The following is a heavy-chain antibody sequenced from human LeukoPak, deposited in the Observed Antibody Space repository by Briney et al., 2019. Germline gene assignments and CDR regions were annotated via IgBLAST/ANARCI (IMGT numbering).Heavy chain of an antibody. CDR1: GGSFSGYY. CDR2: INHSGST. CDR3: ARHSPHYDFWSGYYPYYFDY. Sequence: SETLSLTCAVYGGSFSGYYWSWIRQPPGKGLEWIGEINHSGSTNYNPSLKSRVTISVDTSKNQFSLRLGSVTAADTAVYYCARHSPHYDFWSGYYPYYFDYWGQGTLVTVSS. J-gene: IGHJ4*02. V-gene: IGHV4-34*01. D-gene: IGHD3-3*01.